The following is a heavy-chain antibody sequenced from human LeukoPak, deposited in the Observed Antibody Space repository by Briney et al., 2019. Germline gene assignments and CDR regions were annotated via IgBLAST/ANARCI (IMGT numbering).Heavy chain of an antibody. CDR2: IYYGGST. V-gene: IGHV4-61*01. CDR3: ARLGIGVVPSAMLGDYYFDY. CDR1: GGSISSDFYY. J-gene: IGHJ4*02. D-gene: IGHD2-2*01. Sequence: SETLSLTCTVSGGSISSDFYYWSWIRQPPGKGLEWIGYIYYGGSTKYNPSLKSRVTISVDTSKSQFSLKLTSVTAADTAVYYCARLGIGVVPSAMLGDYYFDYWGQGTLVTVSS.